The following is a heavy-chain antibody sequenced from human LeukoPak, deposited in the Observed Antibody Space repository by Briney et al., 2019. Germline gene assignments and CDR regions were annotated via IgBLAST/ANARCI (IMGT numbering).Heavy chain of an antibody. CDR2: ISSSGSTI. V-gene: IGHV3-11*01. J-gene: IGHJ4*02. Sequence: PGGSLRLSCAASGFTFSDYYMSWIRQAPGKGLEWVSYISSSGSTIYYADSVKGRFTISRDNAKNSLYLQMNSLRAEDTAVYYCARRPWIQLWPTFDYWGQGTLVTVSS. D-gene: IGHD5-18*01. CDR1: GFTFSDYY. CDR3: ARRPWIQLWPTFDY.